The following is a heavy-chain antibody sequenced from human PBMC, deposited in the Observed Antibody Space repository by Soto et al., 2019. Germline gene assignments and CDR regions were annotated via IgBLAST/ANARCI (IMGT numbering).Heavy chain of an antibody. CDR3: AKRGGGYCSSTSCPKGDYYYYYMDV. J-gene: IGHJ6*03. CDR1: GGSVSSYY. Sequence: SETLSLTCTVSGGSVSSYYWSWIRQPPGKGLEWIGYIYYSGSTNYNPSLKSRVTISVDTSKNQFSLKLSSVTAADTAVYYCAKRGGGYCSSTSCPKGDYYYYYMDVWGKGTTVTVSS. CDR2: IYYSGST. V-gene: IGHV4-59*02. D-gene: IGHD2-2*03.